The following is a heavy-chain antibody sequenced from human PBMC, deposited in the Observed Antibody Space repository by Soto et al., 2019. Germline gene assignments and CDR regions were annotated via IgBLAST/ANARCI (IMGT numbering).Heavy chain of an antibody. J-gene: IGHJ4*02. CDR1: GFSVSSYF. CDR2: IYASGKT. D-gene: IGHD2-2*01. Sequence: EMEVVESGGGLVQPGGSLRLSCAASGFSVSSYFMTWVRQAPGKGLEWVSIIYASGKTYNADSVKGRFTVSRDNDKNTLYPQMNTLRAEDTAVYFCATDRCSSRSCWKHERGLDSWGQGIRVTVSS. V-gene: IGHV3-66*01. CDR3: ATDRCSSRSCWKHERGLDS.